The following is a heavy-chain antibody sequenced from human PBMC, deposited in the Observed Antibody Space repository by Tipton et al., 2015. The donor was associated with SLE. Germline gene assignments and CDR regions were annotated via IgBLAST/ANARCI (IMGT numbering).Heavy chain of an antibody. D-gene: IGHD3-3*01. CDR3: VRDRDDFWSTGMDV. CDR2: IGTSGCTF. V-gene: IGHV3-11*01. J-gene: IGHJ6*02. Sequence: SLRLSCAASGFSFSDYYMSWIRQTPGKGLEWVSYIGTSGCTFWYADSVKGRFTISRDNAKKSLYLQMNSLRAEDTAVYYCVRDRDDFWSTGMDVWGQGTTVTVSS. CDR1: GFSFSDYY.